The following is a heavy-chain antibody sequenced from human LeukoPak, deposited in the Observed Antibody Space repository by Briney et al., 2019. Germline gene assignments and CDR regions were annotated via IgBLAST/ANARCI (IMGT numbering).Heavy chain of an antibody. CDR2: IYYTGSA. CDR1: GGSINSSDYY. V-gene: IGHV4-39*01. D-gene: IGHD6-19*01. J-gene: IGHJ4*02. CDR3: ASSSSGWLY. Sequence: SETLSLTCTVSGGSINSSDYYWGWLRQPPGKGLEWIGSIYYTGSAYYNPSLKSRATISVDTSKNQFFLRLRSVTAADTAVYYCASSSSGWLYWGQGTLVTVSS.